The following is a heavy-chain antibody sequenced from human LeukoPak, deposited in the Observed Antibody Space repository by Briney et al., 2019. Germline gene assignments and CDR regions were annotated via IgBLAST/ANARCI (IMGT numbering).Heavy chain of an antibody. CDR1: GGSISSYY. Sequence: SETLSLTCTVSGGSISSYYWSWIRQPPGKGLEWIGYIYYSGSTNYNPSLKSRVTISVDTSKNQFSLKLSSVTAADTAVYYCARRGSSSLARHFDYWGQGTLVTVSS. V-gene: IGHV4-59*08. CDR3: ARRGSSSLARHFDY. CDR2: IYYSGST. J-gene: IGHJ4*02. D-gene: IGHD6-13*01.